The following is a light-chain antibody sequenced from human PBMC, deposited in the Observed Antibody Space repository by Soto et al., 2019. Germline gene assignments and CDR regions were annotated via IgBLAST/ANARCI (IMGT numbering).Light chain of an antibody. CDR1: QSVSSN. V-gene: IGKV3-15*01. J-gene: IGKJ3*01. CDR2: GAP. CDR3: QQYNNWPL. Sequence: EIVMTQSPATLSVSPGERATLSCRASQSVSSNLAWYQQKPGQAPRLLIYGAPTRATGIPARFSGSGSGTEFTLTISGLQSEDFAVYYCQQYNNWPLFGPGTKVDIK.